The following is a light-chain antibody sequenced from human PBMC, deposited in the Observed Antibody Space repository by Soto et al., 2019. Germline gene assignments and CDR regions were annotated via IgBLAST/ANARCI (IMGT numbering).Light chain of an antibody. J-gene: IGKJ1*01. V-gene: IGKV1-5*01. CDR2: DVS. CDR1: QSINGW. CDR3: KQYHRYST. Sequence: DIQMTQSPSTLSASVGDRVTITCRASQSINGWLAWYQQKPGKAPKLLIYDVSTLDSGVPSRFSGSASGTEFTLTISSLESDDFATYYCKQYHRYSTFGQGTRVDIK.